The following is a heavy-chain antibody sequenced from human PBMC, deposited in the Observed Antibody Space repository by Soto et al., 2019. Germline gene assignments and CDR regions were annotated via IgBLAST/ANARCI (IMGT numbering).Heavy chain of an antibody. CDR3: ATALGCRSTSCNLDY. J-gene: IGHJ4*02. V-gene: IGHV1-69*01. CDR1: GGTFGSYA. D-gene: IGHD2-2*01. Sequence: QVQLVQSGAEVKKPGSSVKVSCKASGGTFGSYAFSWVRQAPGQGLEWMGGIIPVSGAAHYAQKFQGSVTITADESTSTAYMELSSLSSQDTAVYYCATALGCRSTSCNLDYWGQGTRVIVSS. CDR2: IIPVSGAA.